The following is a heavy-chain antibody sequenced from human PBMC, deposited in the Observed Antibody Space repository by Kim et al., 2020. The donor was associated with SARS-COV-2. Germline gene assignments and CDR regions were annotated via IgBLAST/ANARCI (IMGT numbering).Heavy chain of an antibody. CDR3: AKAPQSKQWLVPYYYYGMDV. Sequence: GGSLRLSCAASGFTFSSYGMHWVRQAPGKGLEWVAVIWYDGSNKYYADSVKGRFTISRDNSKNTLYLQMNSLRAEDTAVYYCAKAPQSKQWLVPYYYYGMDVWGQGTTVTVSS. CDR2: IWYDGSNK. J-gene: IGHJ6*02. CDR1: GFTFSSYG. D-gene: IGHD6-19*01. V-gene: IGHV3-33*06.